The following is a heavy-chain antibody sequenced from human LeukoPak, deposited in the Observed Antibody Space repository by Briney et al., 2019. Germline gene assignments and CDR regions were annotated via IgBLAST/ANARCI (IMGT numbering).Heavy chain of an antibody. CDR3: ARVAGTYYYGMDV. D-gene: IGHD6-19*01. J-gene: IGHJ6*02. CDR2: ISWNSGSI. Sequence: GGSLRLSCAASGFTFSSYAMHWVRQAPGKGLEWVSGISWNSGSIGYADSVKGRFTISRDNAKNSLYLQMNSLRAEDTALYYCARVAGTYYYGMDVWGQGTTVTVSS. V-gene: IGHV3-9*01. CDR1: GFTFSSYA.